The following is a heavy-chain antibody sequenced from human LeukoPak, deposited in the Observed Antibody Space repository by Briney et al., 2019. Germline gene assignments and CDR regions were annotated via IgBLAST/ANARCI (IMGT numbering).Heavy chain of an antibody. CDR1: GFTVRSFW. CDR2: ISSDGRTT. D-gene: IGHD2-8*02. J-gene: IGHJ3*02. V-gene: IGHV3-74*01. CDR3: GREDRIVLGNDAFDI. Sequence: GGSLRLSCAASGFTVRSFWMKWVSQAPGKGLVWVSRISSDGRTTSYADSVEGRFTIPRDNAKNTLYLQMNSPRGEDTAVYYCGREDRIVLGNDAFDIWGQGTMVTVSS.